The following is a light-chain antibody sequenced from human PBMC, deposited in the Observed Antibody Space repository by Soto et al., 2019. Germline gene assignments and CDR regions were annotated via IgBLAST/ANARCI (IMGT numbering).Light chain of an antibody. V-gene: IGLV1-40*01. Sequence: QSVLTQRPSVSGAPGQRVTISCTGSSSNIEADYDVHWYQQRPGTVPKLLIFGNNNRPSGVPDRFSGSKSGTSASLAITGLQAEDEGDYYCQSYDSTLSARYVFGTGTKVTVL. CDR1: SSNIEADYD. J-gene: IGLJ1*01. CDR3: QSYDSTLSARYV. CDR2: GNN.